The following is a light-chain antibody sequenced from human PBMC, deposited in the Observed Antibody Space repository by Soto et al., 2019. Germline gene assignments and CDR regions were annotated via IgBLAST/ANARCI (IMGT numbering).Light chain of an antibody. V-gene: IGKV3-15*01. CDR1: QSVSSN. CDR3: QQYDKWPWT. Sequence: EVVMTQSPATLSVSPGERATLSCRASQSVSSNLAWYQQNRGQAPRLLIYGASTRATGVPARFSGSGSGTEFTLTICSLQSEDFAVYYCQQYDKWPWTFGQGTKVEIK. J-gene: IGKJ1*01. CDR2: GAS.